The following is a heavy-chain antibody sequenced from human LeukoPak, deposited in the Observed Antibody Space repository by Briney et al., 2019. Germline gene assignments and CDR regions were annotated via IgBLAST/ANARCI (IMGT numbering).Heavy chain of an antibody. CDR3: ARGAPGFWSGYYYFDY. J-gene: IGHJ4*02. V-gene: IGHV3-74*01. D-gene: IGHD3-3*01. CDR1: GFTFSSYW. CDR2: INSDGSST. Sequence: RGSLRLSCAASGFTFSSYWMHWVRQAPGKGLVWVSRINSDGSSTSYADSVKGRFTISRDNAKNTLYLQMNSLRAEDTAVYYCARGAPGFWSGYYYFDYWGQGTLVTVSS.